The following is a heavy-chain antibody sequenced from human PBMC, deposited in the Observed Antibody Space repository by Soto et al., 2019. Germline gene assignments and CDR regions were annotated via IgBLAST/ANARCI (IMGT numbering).Heavy chain of an antibody. CDR2: IDPSDSYI. J-gene: IGHJ4*02. D-gene: IGHD4-4*01. CDR1: GYSFTSYW. Sequence: GESLKISCKGSGYSFTSYWITWVRQMPGKGLEWMGRIDPSDSYINQSPSFEGHVTISVDKSISTAYLGWSSLKASDTAMYYCARRRTVTDRYDYWGQGTLVTVSS. V-gene: IGHV5-10-1*01. CDR3: ARRRTVTDRYDY.